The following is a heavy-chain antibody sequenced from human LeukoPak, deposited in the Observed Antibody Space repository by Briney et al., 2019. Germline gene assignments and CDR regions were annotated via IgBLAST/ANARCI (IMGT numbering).Heavy chain of an antibody. J-gene: IGHJ4*02. CDR2: IYYSGST. Sequence: SETLSLTCTVSGGSVSSGSYYWSWIRQPPGKGLEWIGYIYYSGSTNYNPSLKSRVTISVDTSKNQFSLKLSSVTAADTAVYYCARTIAVAGRGSDYWGQGTLVTVSS. V-gene: IGHV4-61*01. D-gene: IGHD6-19*01. CDR1: GGSVSSGSYY. CDR3: ARTIAVAGRGSDY.